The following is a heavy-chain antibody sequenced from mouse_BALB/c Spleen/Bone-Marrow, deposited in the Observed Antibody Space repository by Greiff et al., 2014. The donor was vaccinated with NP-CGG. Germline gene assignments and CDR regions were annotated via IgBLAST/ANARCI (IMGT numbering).Heavy chain of an antibody. J-gene: IGHJ1*01. CDR3: ARNLLPPYWYFDV. CDR2: IWAGGST. CDR1: GFSLTTYG. Sequence: VQGVESGPGLVAPSQSLSITCTVSGFSLTTYGVHWVRQSPGKCLEWLGVIWAGGSTNYNSSLMSRLSISKDNSKNQVFLKMNSLQTDDTAIYYCARNLLPPYWYFDVWGEGTTVTVPS. D-gene: IGHD1-1*01. V-gene: IGHV2-9*02.